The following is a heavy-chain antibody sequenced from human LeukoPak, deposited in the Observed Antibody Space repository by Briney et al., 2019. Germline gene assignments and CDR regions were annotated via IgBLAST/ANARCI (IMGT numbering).Heavy chain of an antibody. D-gene: IGHD6-13*01. Sequence: GGSLRLSCAASGFTFSSYSMNWVRQAPGKGLEWVSYISSSSSTIYYADSVKGRFTISRDNAKNSLYLQMNSLRAEDTAVYYCARDVSSSRVGSPFDYWGQGTLVTVSS. CDR2: ISSSSSTI. V-gene: IGHV3-48*01. CDR1: GFTFSSYS. CDR3: ARDVSSSRVGSPFDY. J-gene: IGHJ4*02.